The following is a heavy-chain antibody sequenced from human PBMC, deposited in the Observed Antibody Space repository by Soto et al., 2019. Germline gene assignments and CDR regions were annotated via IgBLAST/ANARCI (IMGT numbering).Heavy chain of an antibody. V-gene: IGHV2-5*02. CDR3: ARNSFGHYPTDH. D-gene: IGHD4-17*01. CDR1: GFSLSTRGVG. Sequence: QITLKESGPTLVKPTQTLTLTCTFSGFSLSTRGVGVGWIRQPPGKALEWLAVIYWDDDKLYSPSLQSRLTITKYRSNNQMVLTMTNMDPVDTATYRSARNSFGHYPTDHRGQGTLVTAS. CDR2: IYWDDDK. J-gene: IGHJ4*02.